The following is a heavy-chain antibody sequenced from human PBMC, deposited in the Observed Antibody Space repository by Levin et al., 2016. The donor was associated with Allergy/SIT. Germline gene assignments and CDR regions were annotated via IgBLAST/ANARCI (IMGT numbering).Heavy chain of an antibody. Sequence: SETLSLTCTVSGGSISSYYWSWIRQPPGKGLEWIGYIYYSGSTNYNPSLKSRVTISVDTSKNQFSLKLSSVTAADTAVYYCARDYYGDYAFDIWGQGTMVTVSS. D-gene: IGHD4-17*01. CDR3: ARDYYGDYAFDI. CDR2: IYYSGST. CDR1: GGSISSYY. J-gene: IGHJ3*02. V-gene: IGHV4-59*01.